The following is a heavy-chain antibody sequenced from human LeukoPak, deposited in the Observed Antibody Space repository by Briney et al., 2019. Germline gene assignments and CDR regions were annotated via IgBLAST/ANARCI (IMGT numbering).Heavy chain of an antibody. CDR1: GFTFSSYS. CDR2: ISSSSSYI. CDR3: AREGSGAYSSSWYGMDV. V-gene: IGHV3-21*01. D-gene: IGHD6-13*01. Sequence: GSLRLSCAASGFTFSSYSMNWVRQAPGKGLEWVSPISSSSSYIYYADSVKGRFTISRDNAKNSLYLQMNSLRAEDTAVYYCAREGSGAYSSSWYGMDVWGQGTTVTVSS. J-gene: IGHJ6*02.